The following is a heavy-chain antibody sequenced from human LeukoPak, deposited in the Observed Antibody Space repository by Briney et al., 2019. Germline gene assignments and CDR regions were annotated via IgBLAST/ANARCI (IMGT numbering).Heavy chain of an antibody. CDR2: ISSSSSTI. Sequence: GGSLRLSCSASGFTFSSYSMNWVRQAPGKGLEWVSYISSSSSTIYYADSVKGRFTISRDNAKNSLYLQMNSLRAEDTAVYYCARESATSGWKADYWGQGTLVTVSS. J-gene: IGHJ4*02. CDR3: ARESATSGWKADY. D-gene: IGHD6-19*01. V-gene: IGHV3-48*01. CDR1: GFTFSSYS.